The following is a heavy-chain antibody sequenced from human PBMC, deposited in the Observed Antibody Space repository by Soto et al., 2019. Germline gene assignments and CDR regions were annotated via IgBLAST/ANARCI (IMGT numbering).Heavy chain of an antibody. CDR2: IYYSGST. V-gene: IGHV4-61*01. J-gene: IGHJ4*02. Sequence: SETLSLTCTVSGGSVSSGSYYWSWIRQPPGKGLEWIGYIYYSGSTNYNPSLKSRVTISVDTSKNQFSLKLSSVTAADTAVYYCARLRGTVTIFDYWGQGTLVTVSS. CDR1: GGSVSSGSYY. CDR3: ARLRGTVTIFDY. D-gene: IGHD4-17*01.